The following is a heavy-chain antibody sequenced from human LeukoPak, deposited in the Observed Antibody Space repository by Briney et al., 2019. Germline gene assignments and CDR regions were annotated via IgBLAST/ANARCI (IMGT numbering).Heavy chain of an antibody. D-gene: IGHD6-6*01. CDR1: GFSFSGHW. V-gene: IGHV3-74*01. Sequence: GGSLRLSCTASGFSFSGHWMPWARQLPGKGLVWVSRISPTGSTTGYADSVKGRFTVSRDNAKNTLYLQVNNLRAEDTAVYYCARGPNSNWSGLDFWGQGTLLTVSS. CDR3: ARGPNSNWSGLDF. CDR2: ISPTGSTT. J-gene: IGHJ4*02.